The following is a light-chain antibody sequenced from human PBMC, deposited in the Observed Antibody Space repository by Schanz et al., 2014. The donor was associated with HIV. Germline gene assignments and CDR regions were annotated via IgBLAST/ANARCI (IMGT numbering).Light chain of an antibody. J-gene: IGKJ1*01. CDR3: QQYYTTPRRT. V-gene: IGKV3D-15*01. Sequence: EIVMTQSLATLSVSPGERATLSCRASQSVSSNLAWYQQKPGQAPRLLIYGASTRATGISDRFSGSGSGTDFTLTISSLQAEDVAVYYCQQYYTTPRRTFGQGTKVEI. CDR2: GAS. CDR1: QSVSSN.